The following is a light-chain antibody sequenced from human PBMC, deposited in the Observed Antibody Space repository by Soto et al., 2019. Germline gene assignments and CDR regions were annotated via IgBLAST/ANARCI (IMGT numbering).Light chain of an antibody. J-gene: IGKJ1*01. V-gene: IGKV3-15*01. CDR1: HNVRSS. CDR2: GAS. CDR3: QQYNEWPET. Sequence: EIVMTQSPATLSVSPGERATLSCRASHNVRSSLAWYQQKAGQAPRLLIHGASTRATGIPGRFSGSGSGTEFTLIISSLQSEDFAVYYCQQYNEWPETFGHGGKADIK.